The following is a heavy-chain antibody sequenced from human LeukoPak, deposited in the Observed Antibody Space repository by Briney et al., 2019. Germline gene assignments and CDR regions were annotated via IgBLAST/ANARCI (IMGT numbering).Heavy chain of an antibody. V-gene: IGHV4-34*01. J-gene: IGHJ6*02. CDR3: ARVGITMVRGNYYYGMDV. Sequence: SETLSLTCAVYGGSFSGYYWSWIRQPPGKGLEWIGEINHSGSTNYNPSLKSRVTISVDTSENQFSLKLSSVTAADTAVYYCARVGITMVRGNYYYGMDVWGQGTTVTVSS. CDR1: GGSFSGYY. CDR2: INHSGST. D-gene: IGHD3-10*01.